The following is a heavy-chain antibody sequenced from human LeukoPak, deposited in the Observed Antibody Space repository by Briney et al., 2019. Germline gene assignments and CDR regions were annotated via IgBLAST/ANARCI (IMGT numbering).Heavy chain of an antibody. J-gene: IGHJ3*02. Sequence: GGSLRLSCAASRFTFSSYWFHWVRQAPGKGLGWVSRIGNDGSDTIYADSVKGRFTISRDNAKSTLYLQMNSLKAEDTAVYYCARGGYDHAFDIWGQGTMVTVSS. CDR3: ARGGYDHAFDI. D-gene: IGHD2-15*01. CDR1: RFTFSSYW. V-gene: IGHV3-74*01. CDR2: IGNDGSDT.